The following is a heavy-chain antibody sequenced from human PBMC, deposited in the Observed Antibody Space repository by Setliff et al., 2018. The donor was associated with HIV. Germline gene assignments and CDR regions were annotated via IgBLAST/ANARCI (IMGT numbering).Heavy chain of an antibody. J-gene: IGHJ5*02. CDR2: IDDSGSI. Sequence: SETLSLTCAVYTESLTRYDWAWIRQSPEKGLEWIGEIDDSGSIIYNPSLQSRVTMSVDTSKSQFSLKVRSLTAADTGLYYCARVKSIKTTLVRLWPRFDLWGQGTQVTVSS. CDR1: TESLTRYD. D-gene: IGHD3-10*01. CDR3: ARVKSIKTTLVRLWPRFDL. V-gene: IGHV4-34*01.